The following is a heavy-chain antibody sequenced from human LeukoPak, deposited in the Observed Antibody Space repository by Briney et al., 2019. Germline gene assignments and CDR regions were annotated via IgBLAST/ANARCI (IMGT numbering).Heavy chain of an antibody. J-gene: IGHJ4*02. CDR3: AKRFWGPTQHFDY. CDR2: IYSGGST. CDR1: GFTVSSNY. Sequence: GGSLRLSCAASGFTVSSNYMSWVRQAPGKGLEWVSVIYSGGSTYYADSVKGRFTISRDNSKNTLYLQMNSLRAEDTAVYYCAKRFWGPTQHFDYWGQGTLVTVSS. V-gene: IGHV3-53*01. D-gene: IGHD3-3*01.